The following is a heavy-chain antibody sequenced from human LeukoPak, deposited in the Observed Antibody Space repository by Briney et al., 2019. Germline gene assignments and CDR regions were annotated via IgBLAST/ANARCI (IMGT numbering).Heavy chain of an antibody. J-gene: IGHJ4*02. Sequence: GGSLRLSCAASGYTFSSYSMNWVRQAPGKGLEWVSSISSSSSYIYYADSVKGRFTISRDNTKNSLYLQMNSLRAEDTAVYYCARGVGASDFDYWGQGTLVTVSS. CDR1: GYTFSSYS. CDR2: ISSSSSYI. D-gene: IGHD1-26*01. V-gene: IGHV3-21*01. CDR3: ARGVGASDFDY.